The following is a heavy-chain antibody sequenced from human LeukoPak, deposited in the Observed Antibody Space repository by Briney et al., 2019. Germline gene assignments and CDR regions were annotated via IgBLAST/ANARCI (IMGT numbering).Heavy chain of an antibody. CDR1: GFTFDDYV. CDR2: ISWNGGST. CDR3: ARGLVGATTRSNFDY. J-gene: IGHJ4*02. V-gene: IGHV3-20*04. D-gene: IGHD1-26*01. Sequence: PGGSLRLSCAASGFTFDDYVMSWVRQAPGKGLEWVSVISWNGGSTGYADSVKGRFTISRDNAKNSLYLQMNSLRAEDTALYYCARGLVGATTRSNFDYWGQGTLVTVSS.